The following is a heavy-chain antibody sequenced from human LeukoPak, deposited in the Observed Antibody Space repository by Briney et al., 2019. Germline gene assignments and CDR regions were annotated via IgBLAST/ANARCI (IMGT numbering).Heavy chain of an antibody. Sequence: SEPLSLTCTVSGGSIGSNYWTWIRQPPGKGLEYIGYIYYTGATNYNPSLKSRVTISVDTSKNQFSLKMTSVTAADTAVYFCAKYGNSGWVIDNWGQGTLVTVSS. J-gene: IGHJ4*02. D-gene: IGHD6-19*01. CDR1: GGSIGSNY. CDR2: IYYTGAT. CDR3: AKYGNSGWVIDN. V-gene: IGHV4-59*08.